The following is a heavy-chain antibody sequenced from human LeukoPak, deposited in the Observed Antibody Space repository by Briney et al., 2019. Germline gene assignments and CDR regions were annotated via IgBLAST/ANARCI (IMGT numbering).Heavy chain of an antibody. Sequence: SQTLSLTCTVSGGSISSGGYYWSWIRQHPGKGLAWIGYIYYSGSTNYNPSLKSRVTISVDTSKNQFSLKLSSVTAADTAVYYCARDVPDCANGVCYPCGMDVWGQGTTVTVSS. D-gene: IGHD2-8*01. V-gene: IGHV4-31*03. CDR2: IYYSGST. CDR1: GGSISSGGYY. CDR3: ARDVPDCANGVCYPCGMDV. J-gene: IGHJ6*02.